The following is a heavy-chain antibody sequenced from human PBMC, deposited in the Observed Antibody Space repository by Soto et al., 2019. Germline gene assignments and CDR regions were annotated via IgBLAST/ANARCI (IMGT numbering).Heavy chain of an antibody. CDR3: ARTGAVAGKPGGWYYFDY. CDR2: IIPIFGTA. V-gene: IGHV1-69*12. D-gene: IGHD6-19*01. Sequence: QVQLVQSGAEVKKPGSSVKVSCKASGGTFSSYAISWVRQAPGQGLEWMGGIIPIFGTANYAQKFQGRVTITADESTSTAYMELSSLRSEDTAVYYCARTGAVAGKPGGWYYFDYWGQGTLVTVSS. CDR1: GGTFSSYA. J-gene: IGHJ4*02.